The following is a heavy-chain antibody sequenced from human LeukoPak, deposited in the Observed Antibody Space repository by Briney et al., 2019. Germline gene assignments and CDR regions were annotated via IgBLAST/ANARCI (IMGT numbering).Heavy chain of an antibody. CDR3: ARGYDSSGWAAFDI. D-gene: IGHD3-22*01. V-gene: IGHV4-61*02. Sequence: SETLSLTCTVSGGSISSGSYYWSWNRQPAGKGLEWIGRIYTSGSTNYNPSLKSRVTISVDTSKNQFSLKLSSVTAADTAVYYCARGYDSSGWAAFDIWGQGTMVTVSS. J-gene: IGHJ3*02. CDR2: IYTSGST. CDR1: GGSISSGSYY.